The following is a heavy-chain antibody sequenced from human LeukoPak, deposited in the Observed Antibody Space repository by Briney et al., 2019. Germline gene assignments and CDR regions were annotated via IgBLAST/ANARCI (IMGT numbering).Heavy chain of an antibody. J-gene: IGHJ4*02. D-gene: IGHD2-2*01. CDR3: ARGPTESTSSDY. CDR1: GYTFSSYD. Sequence: GASVKVSCKASGYTFSSYDVNWVRQAAGQGLEWIGWMRPNNGNTGFAQKFQDRVTMTRDTSTNTAYMELTSLTSEDTAVYYCARGPTESTSSDYWGQGTLVTISS. CDR2: MRPNNGNT. V-gene: IGHV1-8*01.